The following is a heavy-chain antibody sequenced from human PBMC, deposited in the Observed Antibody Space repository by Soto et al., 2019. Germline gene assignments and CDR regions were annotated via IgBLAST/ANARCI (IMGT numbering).Heavy chain of an antibody. J-gene: IGHJ4*02. Sequence: QLQLQESGPGLVKPSETLSLTCTVSGGSISSSSYYWGWIRQPPGTGLEWIGSIYYSGSTYYNPSLKSRVTIYVDTSKNQFSLKLSSVPAADTALYYCARLWVRWLHVDYFDYWGQGTLVTVSS. CDR3: ARLWVRWLHVDYFDY. CDR2: IYYSGST. D-gene: IGHD5-12*01. V-gene: IGHV4-39*01. CDR1: GGSISSSSYY.